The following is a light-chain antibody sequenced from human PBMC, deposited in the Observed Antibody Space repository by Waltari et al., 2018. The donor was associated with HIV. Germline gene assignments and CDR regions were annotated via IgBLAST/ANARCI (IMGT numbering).Light chain of an antibody. J-gene: IGKJ3*01. CDR3: LQDGSFPLT. CDR2: AAS. Sequence: AIQMTQSPSSLSASVGDRVTITCRASQGIGNDLGWYQQKSGRAPKVLIYAASSLQSGVPSRFSGSRSGTDFTLTISSLQPEDSATYYCLQDGSFPLTFGPGTKVGV. V-gene: IGKV1-6*01. CDR1: QGIGND.